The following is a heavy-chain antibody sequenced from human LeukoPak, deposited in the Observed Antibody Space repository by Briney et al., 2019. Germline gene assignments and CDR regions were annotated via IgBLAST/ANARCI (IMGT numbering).Heavy chain of an antibody. CDR2: ISSRSTYI. CDR1: GFRFTDYA. J-gene: IGHJ6*04. CDR3: AKSTRAVMAMMDV. Sequence: GGSLRLSCAASGFRFTDYAMHWVRQAPGKGLEWVSSISSRSTYIYHAGSVKGRFTISRDNAKNSLFLQMNSLRAEDTAVYFCAKSTRAVMAMMDVWGKGTTVTVSS. D-gene: IGHD3-16*01. V-gene: IGHV3-21*01.